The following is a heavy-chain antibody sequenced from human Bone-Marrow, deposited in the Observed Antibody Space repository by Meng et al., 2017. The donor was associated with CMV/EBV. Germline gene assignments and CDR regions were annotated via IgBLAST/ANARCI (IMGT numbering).Heavy chain of an antibody. D-gene: IGHD3-9*01. CDR3: ARDANDILTGYYQLGYYYYYYGMDV. CDR2: IKPDGSEK. J-gene: IGHJ6*02. Sequence: LSLTCAASGFTFNNYWMSWVRQAPGKGLEWVANIKPDGSEKFYVDSVKGRFTISRDNAKNSLYLQMNSLRAEDTAVYYCARDANDILTGYYQLGYYYYYYGMDVWGQGTTVTVTS. CDR1: GFTFNNYW. V-gene: IGHV3-7*01.